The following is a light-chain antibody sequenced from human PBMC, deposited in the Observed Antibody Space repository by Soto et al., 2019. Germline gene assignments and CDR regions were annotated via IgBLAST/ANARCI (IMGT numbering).Light chain of an antibody. V-gene: IGKV3-20*01. CDR2: SAS. Sequence: EVVLTQSPDTLSLSPGEGATLSCRASQAISSNYVAWYQQKPGQAPRLLIYSASTRATGTPDRFSGSGSGTHFTLTISRLEPEDFAVYYCQQYGSSPRYTFGQGTKLEIK. CDR1: QAISSNY. J-gene: IGKJ2*01. CDR3: QQYGSSPRYT.